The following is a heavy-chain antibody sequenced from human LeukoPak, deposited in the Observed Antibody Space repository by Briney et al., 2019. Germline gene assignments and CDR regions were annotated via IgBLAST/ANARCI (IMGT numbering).Heavy chain of an antibody. V-gene: IGHV4-59*12. CDR3: ARDRYFDWLRVGPYYYYMDV. CDR2: IYYSGST. Sequence: PSETLSLTCTVSGGSISSYYWSWIRQPPGKGLEWIGYIYYSGSTNYNPSLKSRVTISVDTSKNQFSLKLRSVTAADTAVYYCARDRYFDWLRVGPYYYYMDVWGKGTTVTISS. CDR1: GGSISSYY. J-gene: IGHJ6*03. D-gene: IGHD3-9*01.